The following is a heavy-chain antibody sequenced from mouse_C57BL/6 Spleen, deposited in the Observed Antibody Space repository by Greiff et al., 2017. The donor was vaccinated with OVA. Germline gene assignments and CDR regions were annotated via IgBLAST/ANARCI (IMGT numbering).Heavy chain of an antibody. D-gene: IGHD2-4*01. CDR2: IHPNSGSS. J-gene: IGHJ4*01. CDR1: GYTFTSYW. Sequence: QVQLQQPGAELVKPGASVKLSCKASGYTFTSYWMHWVKQRPGQGLEWIGMIHPNSGSSNYNEKFKSKATLTVDKSSSTTYMQLSSLTSEDSEVYYCARIYDYDGDYYAMDYWGQGTSVTVSS. V-gene: IGHV1-64*01. CDR3: ARIYDYDGDYYAMDY.